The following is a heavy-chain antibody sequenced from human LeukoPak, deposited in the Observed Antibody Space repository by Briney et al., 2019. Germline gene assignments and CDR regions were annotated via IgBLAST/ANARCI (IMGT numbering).Heavy chain of an antibody. V-gene: IGHV4-59*01. J-gene: IGHJ3*02. D-gene: IGHD1-26*01. CDR3: ARGGSIVGATPHDTFDI. CDR2: MYYSGST. CDR1: GGAISFYY. Sequence: SETLSLTCTVSGGAISFYYWSWIRQPPGKGLDWIACMYYSGSTNYNPSLKSRVTISVDTSKNQFSLKLSSVTAADTAVYYCARGGSIVGATPHDTFDIWGQGTMVTVSS.